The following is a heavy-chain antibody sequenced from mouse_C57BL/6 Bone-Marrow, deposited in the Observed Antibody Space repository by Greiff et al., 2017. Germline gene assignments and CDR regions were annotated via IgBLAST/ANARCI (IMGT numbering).Heavy chain of an antibody. D-gene: IGHD2-14*01. J-gene: IGHJ1*03. CDR3: ASGVPSYFDV. CDR1: GYTFTDYY. CDR2: INPYNGGT. V-gene: IGHV1-19*01. Sequence: VQLQQSGPVLVKPGASVKMSCKASGYTFTDYYMNWVKQSHGKSLEWIGVINPYNGGTSYNQKFKGKDTLTVDKSSSTAYMELNSLTSEDSAVYYCASGVPSYFDVWGTGTTVTVSS.